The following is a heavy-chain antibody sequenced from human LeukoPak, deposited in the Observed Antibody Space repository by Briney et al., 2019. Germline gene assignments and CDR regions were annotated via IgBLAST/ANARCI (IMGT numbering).Heavy chain of an antibody. D-gene: IGHD2-15*01. Sequence: SETLSLTCTVSGGSISSGSYYWSWIRQPAGKGLEWIGRIYTSGSTNYNPSLKSRVTISVDTSKNQFSLKLSSVTAADTAVYFCARVGYRTGGSCYGVDYWGQGTLVTVSS. CDR2: IYTSGST. CDR3: ARVGYRTGGSCYGVDY. V-gene: IGHV4-61*02. CDR1: GGSISSGSYY. J-gene: IGHJ4*02.